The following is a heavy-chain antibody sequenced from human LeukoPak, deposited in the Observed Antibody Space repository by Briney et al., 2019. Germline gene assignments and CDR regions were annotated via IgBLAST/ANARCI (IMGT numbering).Heavy chain of an antibody. CDR2: IYYSGST. V-gene: IGHV4-39*07. CDR3: ARDNSVRDEAWWFNP. D-gene: IGHD5-24*01. J-gene: IGHJ5*02. CDR1: GGSISSSSYY. Sequence: SKTLSLTCTVSGGSISSSSYYWGWIRQPPGKGLEWIGSIYYSGSTYYNQSLKSRVTISVDTSKNQFSLKLSSVTAADTAVYYCARDNSVRDEAWWFNPWGQGTLVTVSS.